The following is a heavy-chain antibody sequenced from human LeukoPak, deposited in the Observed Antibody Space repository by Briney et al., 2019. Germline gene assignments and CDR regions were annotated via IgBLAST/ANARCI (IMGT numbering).Heavy chain of an antibody. CDR1: GFTFSSYG. CDR2: IRYDGSNK. Sequence: GGSLRLSCAASGFTFSSYGMHWVRQAPGKGLEWVAFIRYDGSNKYYADSVKGRFTISRDNAKNSLYLQMNTLRAEDTAVYYCARAYYYYDTSGHYYYYYGMDVWGQGTTVTVSS. CDR3: ARAYYYYDTSGHYYYYYGMDV. D-gene: IGHD3-22*01. J-gene: IGHJ6*02. V-gene: IGHV3-30*02.